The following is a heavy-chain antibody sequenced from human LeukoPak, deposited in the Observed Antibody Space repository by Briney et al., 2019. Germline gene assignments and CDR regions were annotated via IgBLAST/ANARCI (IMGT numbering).Heavy chain of an antibody. CDR3: ARDYRVVAATPGAFDI. Sequence: PGGSLRLSCAASGFTFSSYSMNWVRQAPGKGLEWVSSISSSSSYIYYADSVKGRFTISRDNAKNSLYLQMNSLRAEDTAVYYCARDYRVVAATPGAFDIWGQGTMVTVSS. J-gene: IGHJ3*02. CDR2: ISSSSSYI. CDR1: GFTFSSYS. V-gene: IGHV3-21*01. D-gene: IGHD2-15*01.